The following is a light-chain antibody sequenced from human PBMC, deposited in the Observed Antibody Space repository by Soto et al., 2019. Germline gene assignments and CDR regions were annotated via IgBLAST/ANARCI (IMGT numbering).Light chain of an antibody. V-gene: IGLV1-44*01. CDR1: NSNIGRYS. J-gene: IGLJ2*01. Sequence: QSVLTQPPSLSRTPGQRVTISCSGSNSNIGRYSVTWNQHFPGTAPKILIYSDDERPSGVPDGFSGSKSGTSASLAISGLKFEDEAEYYCADCDDHLTGPLVGGGTKLTVL. CDR3: ADCDDHLTGPL. CDR2: SDD.